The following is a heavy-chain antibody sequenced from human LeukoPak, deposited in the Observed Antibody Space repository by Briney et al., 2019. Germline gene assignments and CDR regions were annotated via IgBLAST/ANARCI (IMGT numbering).Heavy chain of an antibody. CDR3: ARGRYNWIY. Sequence: PGGSLKLSCAASGFTFSSYEMNWVRQAPGKGLEWVSYISSSGSTIYYADSMKGRFTIPRDNAKNSLYLQMNSLRAEDTAVYYCARGRYNWIYWGQGTLVTVSS. J-gene: IGHJ4*02. CDR1: GFTFSSYE. CDR2: ISSSGSTI. V-gene: IGHV3-48*03. D-gene: IGHD1-20*01.